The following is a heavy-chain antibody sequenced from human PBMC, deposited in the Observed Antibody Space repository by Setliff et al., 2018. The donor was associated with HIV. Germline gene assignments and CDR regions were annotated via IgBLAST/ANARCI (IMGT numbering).Heavy chain of an antibody. CDR2: INDSGTT. CDR3: ARGPIRYSSGVRWFLGVESWYSGIDY. Sequence: SETLSLTCAVYDGSLSSYYWSWIRQSTGKGLEWIGEINDSGTTNYNPSLESRVTMLIDMSKNQLSLKLSSVTAADTAVYCCARGPIRYSSGVRWFLGVESWYSGIDYWGQGTRVTVSS. J-gene: IGHJ4*02. D-gene: IGHD2-15*01. V-gene: IGHV4-34*01. CDR1: DGSLSSYY.